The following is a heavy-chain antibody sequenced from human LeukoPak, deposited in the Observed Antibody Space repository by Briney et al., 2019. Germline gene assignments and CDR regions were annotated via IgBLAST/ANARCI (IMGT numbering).Heavy chain of an antibody. CDR1: GYTLTELS. CDR2: FDPEDGET. CDR3: ATGSSGNDAFDI. J-gene: IGHJ3*02. Sequence: ASVKVSCKVSGYTLTELSMHWVRQAPGKELEWMGGFDPEDGETIYAQKFQGRVTMTEDTSTDTAYMELSSLRSEDTAVYYCATGSSGNDAFDIWGQGTMVTVSS. V-gene: IGHV1-24*01. D-gene: IGHD3-22*01.